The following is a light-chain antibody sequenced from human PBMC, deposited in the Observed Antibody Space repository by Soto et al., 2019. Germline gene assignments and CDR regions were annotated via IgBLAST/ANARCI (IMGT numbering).Light chain of an antibody. CDR2: AAS. J-gene: IGKJ4*01. Sequence: AIQMTQFPSSLSASVGDRVTITCRASQDIRSDLGWYQQRPGKAPNLLIYAASSLQSGVPSRFSGSGSGTYFTLTISSLQPEDFATYYCLQDYNYPLTFGGGTKVDI. V-gene: IGKV1-6*01. CDR1: QDIRSD. CDR3: LQDYNYPLT.